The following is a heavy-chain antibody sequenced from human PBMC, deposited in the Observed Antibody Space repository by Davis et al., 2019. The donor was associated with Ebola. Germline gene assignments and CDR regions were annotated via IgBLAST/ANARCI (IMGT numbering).Heavy chain of an antibody. CDR1: GYTFTSYA. J-gene: IGHJ4*02. CDR3: ARDRRHSSGWYELVY. V-gene: IGHV1-3*01. CDR2: INAGNGNT. D-gene: IGHD6-19*01. Sequence: ASVKVSCKASGYTFTSYAMHWVRQAPGQRLEWMGWINAGNGNTKYSQKFQGRVTITRDTSASTAYMELSSLRSEDTAVYYCARDRRHSSGWYELVYWGQGTLVTVSS.